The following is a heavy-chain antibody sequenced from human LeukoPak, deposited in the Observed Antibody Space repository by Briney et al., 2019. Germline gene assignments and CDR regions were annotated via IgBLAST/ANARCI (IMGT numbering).Heavy chain of an antibody. V-gene: IGHV3-30*02. CDR2: IRYDGSNK. CDR3: ARVPNSYGPHRRYYWYFDL. CDR1: GFTFSSYG. J-gene: IGHJ2*01. Sequence: GGSLRLSCAASGFTFSSYGMHWVRQAPGKGLEWVAFIRYDGSNKYYADSVKGRFTISRDNAKNSLYVQMNSLRAEDTAVYYCARVPNSYGPHRRYYWYFDLWGRGTLVTVSS. D-gene: IGHD5-18*01.